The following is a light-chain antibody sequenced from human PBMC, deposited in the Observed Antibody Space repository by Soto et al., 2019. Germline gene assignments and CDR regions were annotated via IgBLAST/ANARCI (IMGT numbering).Light chain of an antibody. J-gene: IGLJ1*01. CDR2: DNN. V-gene: IGLV1-40*01. CDR1: SSNIGAGYD. CDR3: QSYDSSLSGSYV. Sequence: QCVLTQPPSGSCAALEGVIISCPVISSNIGAGYDVHWYHQLPGTAPRLLIYDNNNRPSGVPARFSVSKSDTSASLAITGLQPEDEADYYCQSYDSSLSGSYVFGTGTKVTVL.